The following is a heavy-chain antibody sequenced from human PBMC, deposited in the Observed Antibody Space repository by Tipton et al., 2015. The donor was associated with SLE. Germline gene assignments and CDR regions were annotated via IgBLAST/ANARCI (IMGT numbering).Heavy chain of an antibody. CDR1: GFTFNNYA. CDR3: VRGGWYSDL. J-gene: IGHJ2*01. D-gene: IGHD3-10*01. V-gene: IGHV3-23*01. CDR2: ASNNVAGT. Sequence: SLRLSCAASGFTFNNYAMSWVRQAPGKGLEWVSTASNNVAGTYYSDSVKGRFTISRDNAKNSLYLQVDSLRAEDTDIYYCVRGGWYSDLWGRGTLVTVSS.